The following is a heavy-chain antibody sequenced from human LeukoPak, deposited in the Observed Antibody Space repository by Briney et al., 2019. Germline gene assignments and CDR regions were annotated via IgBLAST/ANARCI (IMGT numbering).Heavy chain of an antibody. V-gene: IGHV1-69*01. Sequence: SVKVSCKASGGTFSSYAISWVRQAPGQGLEWMGGIIPIFGTANYAQKFQGRVTITADESTSTAYMELSSLRSEDTAVYYCARDEVRGPAAPFGFDPWGQGTLVTVSS. CDR1: GGTFSSYA. D-gene: IGHD2-2*01. J-gene: IGHJ5*02. CDR2: IIPIFGTA. CDR3: ARDEVRGPAAPFGFDP.